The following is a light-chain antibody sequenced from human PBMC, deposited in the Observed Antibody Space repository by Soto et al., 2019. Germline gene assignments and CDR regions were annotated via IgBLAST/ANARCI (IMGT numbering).Light chain of an antibody. CDR1: SSDIGGYNF. Sequence: QSVLTQPPSASGSPGQSVTISCTGTSSDIGGYNFVSWYQQHPGKAPKLMIDEVNKRPSGVPDRFSGSKSGNTASLTVSGLQAEDEADYYCCSYAGSNIFYVFGTGTKVTVL. CDR3: CSYAGSNIFYV. V-gene: IGLV2-8*01. CDR2: EVN. J-gene: IGLJ1*01.